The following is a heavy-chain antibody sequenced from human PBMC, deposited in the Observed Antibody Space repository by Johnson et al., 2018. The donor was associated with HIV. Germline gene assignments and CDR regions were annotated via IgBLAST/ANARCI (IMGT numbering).Heavy chain of an antibody. D-gene: IGHD7-27*01. CDR2: IYSGGSS. V-gene: IGHV3-66*01. Sequence: VQLVESGGGVVQPGTSLRLSCTASGFAFSSYALHWVRQAPGKGLEWVSVIYSGGSSYYADSVKGRFSISRDNSKNTLYLQMNNLRAEDTAVYYCARSGATTQDAFDIWGQGTMVSVSS. CDR1: GFAFSSYA. J-gene: IGHJ3*02. CDR3: ARSGATTQDAFDI.